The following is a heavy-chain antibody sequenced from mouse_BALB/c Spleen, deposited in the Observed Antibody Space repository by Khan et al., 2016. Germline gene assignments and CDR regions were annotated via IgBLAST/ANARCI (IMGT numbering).Heavy chain of an antibody. J-gene: IGHJ2*01. CDR2: INYSGST. D-gene: IGHD1-1*01. CDR3: ARDYYGSSFFDY. Sequence: EVQLQESGPGLVKPSQSLSLTCTVTGYSITSGYAWNWIRPFPGNKLEWMGYINYSGSTTYNPSLKSQISITRDTSKNQFFLQLKSVTTEDTATYYCARDYYGSSFFDYWGQGTTLTVSA. CDR1: GYSITSGYA. V-gene: IGHV3-2*02.